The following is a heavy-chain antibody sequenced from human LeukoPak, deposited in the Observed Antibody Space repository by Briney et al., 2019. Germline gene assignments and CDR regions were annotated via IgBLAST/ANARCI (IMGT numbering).Heavy chain of an antibody. CDR3: ARHPLYYDSSAGAFDI. D-gene: IGHD3-22*01. V-gene: IGHV1-69*05. CDR2: IIPIFGTA. CDR1: GGTFSSYA. J-gene: IGHJ3*02. Sequence: SVKVSCKASGGTFSSYAISWVRQAPGQGLEWMGGIIPIFGTANYAQKFQGRVTITTDESTSTAYMELSSLRSEDTAVYYCARHPLYYDSSAGAFDIWGQGTMVTVSS.